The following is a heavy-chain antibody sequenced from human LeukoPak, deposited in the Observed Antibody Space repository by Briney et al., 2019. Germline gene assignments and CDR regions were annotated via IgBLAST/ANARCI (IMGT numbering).Heavy chain of an antibody. V-gene: IGHV5-51*01. D-gene: IGHD1-26*01. J-gene: IGHJ4*02. CDR3: ARLVGGSYYRSFSDY. CDR1: GYSFTSYW. Sequence: GESLKISCKGSGYSFTSYWIGWVRQMPGKGLGWMGIIYPGGSDTRYSPSFQGQVTISADKSISTAYLQWSSLKASDTAMYYCARLVGGSYYRSFSDYWGQGTLVTVSS. CDR2: IYPGGSDT.